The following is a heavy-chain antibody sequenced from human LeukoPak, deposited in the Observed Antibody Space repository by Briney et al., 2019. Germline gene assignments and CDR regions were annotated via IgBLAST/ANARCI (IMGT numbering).Heavy chain of an antibody. CDR2: ISAYNGNT. CDR3: ARDPQRSDYGGIDY. CDR1: GYTFTSYG. V-gene: IGHV1-18*01. D-gene: IGHD4-23*01. Sequence: GASVKLSCKASGYTFTSYGISWVRQAPGQGLEWMGWISAYNGNTNYAQKLQGRVTMTTDTSTSTAYMELRSLRSDDTAVYYCARDPQRSDYGGIDYWGQGTLVTVSS. J-gene: IGHJ4*02.